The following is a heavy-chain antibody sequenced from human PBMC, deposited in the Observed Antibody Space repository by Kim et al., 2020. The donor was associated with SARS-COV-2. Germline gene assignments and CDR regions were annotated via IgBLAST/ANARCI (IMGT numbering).Heavy chain of an antibody. CDR3: AREPVDTAMVAGD. V-gene: IGHV3-33*05. CDR2: ISYDGSNK. D-gene: IGHD5-18*01. Sequence: GGSLRLSCAASGFTFSSYGMHWVRQAPGKGLEWVAVISYDGSNKYYADSVKGRFTISRDNSKNTLYLQMNSLRAEDTAVYYCAREPVDTAMVAGDWGQGTLVTVSS. CDR1: GFTFSSYG. J-gene: IGHJ4*02.